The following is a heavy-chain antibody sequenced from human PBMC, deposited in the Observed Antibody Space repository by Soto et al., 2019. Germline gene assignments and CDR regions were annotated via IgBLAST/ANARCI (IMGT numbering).Heavy chain of an antibody. J-gene: IGHJ4*02. CDR2: IYYSGTT. V-gene: IGHV4-59*01. CDR3: ARYSGTLQFDY. D-gene: IGHD1-26*01. CDR1: GGSISDYY. Sequence: SETLSLTCTVSGGSISDYYWSWIRQPPGKGLEWIGYIYYSGTTNYNPSLKSRVTISVDTSKNQFSLKLSSVTAVDTAAYCCARYSGTLQFDYWGQGTLVTVSS.